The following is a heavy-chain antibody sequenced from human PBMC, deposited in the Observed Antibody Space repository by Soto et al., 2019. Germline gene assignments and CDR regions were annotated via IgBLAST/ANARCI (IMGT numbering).Heavy chain of an antibody. J-gene: IGHJ4*02. D-gene: IGHD5-12*01. CDR2: IIPILGTT. V-gene: IGHV1-69*01. Sequence: QVQLVQSGAEVREPGSSVTVSCKTSRDTFNSYAITWVRKAPGQGLEWMGGIIPILGTTKYAQKFQGRVTMTEGESTSTAYMELSSLRFEDRAVYYCAAGGKNGYIKWGQGTQVTVSS. CDR3: AAGGKNGYIK. CDR1: RDTFNSYA.